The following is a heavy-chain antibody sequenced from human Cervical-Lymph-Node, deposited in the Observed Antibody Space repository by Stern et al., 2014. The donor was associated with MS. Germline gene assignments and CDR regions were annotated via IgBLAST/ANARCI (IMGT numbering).Heavy chain of an antibody. J-gene: IGHJ6*02. Sequence: VQLVESGGGVVQPGRSLRLSCAASGFTFSSYGMHWVRQAPGKGLEWVAVISYDGSNKYYADSVKGRFTISRDNSKNTLYLQMNSLRAEDTAVYYCAKESGCSSTSCPLYYYGMDVWGQGTTVTVSS. CDR2: ISYDGSNK. CDR1: GFTFSSYG. D-gene: IGHD2-2*01. CDR3: AKESGCSSTSCPLYYYGMDV. V-gene: IGHV3-30*18.